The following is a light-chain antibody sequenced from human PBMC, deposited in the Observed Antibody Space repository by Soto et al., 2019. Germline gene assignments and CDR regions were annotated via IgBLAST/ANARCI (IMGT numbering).Light chain of an antibody. CDR3: QQYNNWPREYT. V-gene: IGKV3-15*01. CDR1: QSVSSN. CDR2: GAS. J-gene: IGKJ2*01. Sequence: EIVMTQSPATLSVSPGERATLSCRASQSVSSNLAWYQQKPGQAPRLLIYGASTRATGIPARFSGSGSGTQFPLTISSLQSEDFAVYYCQQYNNWPREYTFGQGTKLEIK.